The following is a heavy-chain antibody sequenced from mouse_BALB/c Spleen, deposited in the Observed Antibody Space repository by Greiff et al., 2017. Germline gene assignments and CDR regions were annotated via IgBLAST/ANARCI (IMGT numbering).Heavy chain of an antibody. CDR1: GFTFSSYA. Sequence: EVHLVESGGGLVKPGGSLKLSCAASGFTFSSYAMSWVRQTPEKRLEWVASISSGGSTYYPDSVKGRFTISRDNARNILYLQMSSLRSEDTAMYYCARGGNRYDAMDYWGQGTSVTVSS. J-gene: IGHJ4*01. CDR3: ARGGNRYDAMDY. CDR2: ISSGGST. V-gene: IGHV5-6-5*01.